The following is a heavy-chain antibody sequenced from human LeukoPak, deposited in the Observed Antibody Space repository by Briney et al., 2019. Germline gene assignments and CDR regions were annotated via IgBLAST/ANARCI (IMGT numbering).Heavy chain of an antibody. CDR3: ARGGSGTYYHY. V-gene: IGHV4-59*01. Sequence: SEALSLTCTVSGGSITSYHYSWIRQPPGKGLEWIGYIYYSGSTNYNPSLKSRVTISVDTSKNQFSLKLSSVTAADTAVYYCARGGSGTYYHYWGQGTLVTVSS. J-gene: IGHJ4*02. CDR2: IYYSGST. D-gene: IGHD1-26*01. CDR1: GGSITSYH.